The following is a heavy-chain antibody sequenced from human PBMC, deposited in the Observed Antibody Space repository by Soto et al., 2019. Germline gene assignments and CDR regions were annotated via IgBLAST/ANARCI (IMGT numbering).Heavy chain of an antibody. CDR1: GGSVSSGSYY. CDR3: AREYYYGSGSSPLGY. J-gene: IGHJ4*02. V-gene: IGHV4-61*01. Sequence: ATLSLTCTVSGGSVSSGSYYWSWIRQPPGKGLEWIGYIYYSGSTNYNPSLKSRVTISVDTSKNQFSLKLSSVTAADTAVYYCAREYYYGSGSSPLGYWGQGTLVTVSS. D-gene: IGHD3-10*01. CDR2: IYYSGST.